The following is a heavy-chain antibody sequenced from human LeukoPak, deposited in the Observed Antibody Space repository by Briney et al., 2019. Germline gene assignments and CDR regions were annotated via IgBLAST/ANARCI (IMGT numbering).Heavy chain of an antibody. V-gene: IGHV3-15*01. CDR1: GFTFSNAW. CDR3: TTGVVTVTPLLYYYYGMDV. CDR2: IKSKTDGGTT. D-gene: IGHD4-17*01. Sequence: GGSLRLSCAASGFTFSNAWMSWVRQAPGKGLEWVGRIKSKTDGGTTDYAAPVKGRFTISRDDSKNTLYLQMNSLKTEDTAVYYCTTGVVTVTPLLYYYYGMDVWGQGTTVTVSS. J-gene: IGHJ6*02.